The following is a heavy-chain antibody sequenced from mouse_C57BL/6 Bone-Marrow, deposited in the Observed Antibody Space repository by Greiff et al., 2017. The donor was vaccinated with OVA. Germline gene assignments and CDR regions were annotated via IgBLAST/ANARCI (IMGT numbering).Heavy chain of an antibody. CDR3: TSITTVVAPLNR. J-gene: IGHJ2*01. D-gene: IGHD1-1*01. CDR2: IDPENGDT. CDR1: GFNIKDDY. Sequence: EVKLVESGAELVRPGASVKLSCTASGFNIKDDYMHWVKQRPEQGLEWIGWIDPENGDTEYASKFQGKATITADTSSNTAYLQLSSLTSEDTAVYYCTSITTVVAPLNRWGQGTTLTVSS. V-gene: IGHV14-4*01.